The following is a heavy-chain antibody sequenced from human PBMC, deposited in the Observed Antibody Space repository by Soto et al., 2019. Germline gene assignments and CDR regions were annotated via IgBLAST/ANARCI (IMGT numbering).Heavy chain of an antibody. J-gene: IGHJ6*02. CDR3: ARALAAAGLPHYYYYGMDV. Sequence: PSQTLSLTCAISGDSVSSNSAAWNWIRQSPSRGLEWLGRTYYRSKWYNDYAVSVKSRITINPDTSKNQFSLQLNSVTPEDTAVYYCARALAAAGLPHYYYYGMDVWGQGTTVTVSS. V-gene: IGHV6-1*01. CDR1: GDSVSSNSAA. CDR2: TYYRSKWYN. D-gene: IGHD6-13*01.